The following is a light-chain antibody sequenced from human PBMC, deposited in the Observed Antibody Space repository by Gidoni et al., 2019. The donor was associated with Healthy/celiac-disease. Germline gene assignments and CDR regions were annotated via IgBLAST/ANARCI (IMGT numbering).Light chain of an antibody. CDR2: GAS. CDR1: QSVSSSY. J-gene: IGKJ1*01. CDR3: QQYGSSRT. V-gene: IGKV3-20*01. Sequence: EIVLTQSPGTLSLFPGERATLSCRASQSVSSSYLAWYQQKPGQAPRLLIYGASSRATGIPDGFSGSGSGTDFTLTISRLEPGDFAVYYCQQYGSSRTFGQGTKVEIK.